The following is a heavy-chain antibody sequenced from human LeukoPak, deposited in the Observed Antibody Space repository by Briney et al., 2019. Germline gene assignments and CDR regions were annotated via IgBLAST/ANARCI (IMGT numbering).Heavy chain of an antibody. J-gene: IGHJ5*02. V-gene: IGHV4-39*07. CDR2: IYYSGST. D-gene: IGHD4-11*01. CDR1: GGSISSSSYY. Sequence: SETLSLTCTVSGGSISSSSYYWGWIRQPPGKGLEWIGSIYYSGSTYYNPSLKSRVTISVDTSKNQFSLKLSSVTAVDTAVYYCARTRLQGNWFDPWGQGTLVTVSS. CDR3: ARTRLQGNWFDP.